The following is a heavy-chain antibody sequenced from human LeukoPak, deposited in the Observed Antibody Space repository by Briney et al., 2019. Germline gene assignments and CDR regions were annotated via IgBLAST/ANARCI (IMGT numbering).Heavy chain of an antibody. J-gene: IGHJ5*02. CDR3: ARGTRGSSSPRWFDP. D-gene: IGHD6-13*01. CDR1: GGSISSYY. Sequence: SETLSLTYTVSGGSISSYYWSWIRQPPGKGLEWIGYIYYGGSTNYNPSLKSRVTISVDTSKNQFSLKLSSVTAADTAVYYCARGTRGSSSPRWFDPWGQGTLVTVSS. CDR2: IYYGGST. V-gene: IGHV4-59*01.